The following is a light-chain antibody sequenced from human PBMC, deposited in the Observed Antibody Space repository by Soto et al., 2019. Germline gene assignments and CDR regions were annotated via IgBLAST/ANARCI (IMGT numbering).Light chain of an antibody. CDR1: SSDVGSYNL. Sequence: QSALTQPASVSGSPGQSITISCTGTSSDVGSYNLVSWYQQHPGKAPKLMIYEVSKRPSGVSNRFSGSKSDNTASLTISGLQAEDEADYYCCSYAGSSTFVVFGTGTKVTVL. J-gene: IGLJ1*01. CDR2: EVS. V-gene: IGLV2-23*02. CDR3: CSYAGSSTFVV.